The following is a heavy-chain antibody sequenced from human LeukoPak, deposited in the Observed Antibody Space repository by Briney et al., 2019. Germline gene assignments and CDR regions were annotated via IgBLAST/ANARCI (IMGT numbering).Heavy chain of an antibody. V-gene: IGHV3-30-3*01. CDR3: ARERSYCSGGSCYENDY. CDR2: ISYDGSNK. CDR1: GFTFSSYA. D-gene: IGHD2-15*01. Sequence: GGSLRLSCAASGFTFSSYAMHWVRQVPGKGLEWVAVISYDGSNKYYADSAKGRFTISRDNSKNTLYLQMNSLRAEDTAVYYCARERSYCSGGSCYENDYWGQGTLVTVSS. J-gene: IGHJ4*02.